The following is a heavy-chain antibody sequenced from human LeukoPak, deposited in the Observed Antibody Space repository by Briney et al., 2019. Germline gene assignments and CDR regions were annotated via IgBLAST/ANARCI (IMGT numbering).Heavy chain of an antibody. CDR1: GGTFSSYA. CDR3: ARDRTYNWNDGRWFDP. CDR2: IIPIFGTA. Sequence: ASVKVSCKASGGTFSSYAISWVRQAPGQGLEWMGGIIPIFGTANYAQKFQGRVTITADESTSTAYMELSSLRSEDTAVYYCARDRTYNWNDGRWFDPWGQGTLVTVSS. J-gene: IGHJ5*02. D-gene: IGHD1-1*01. V-gene: IGHV1-69*13.